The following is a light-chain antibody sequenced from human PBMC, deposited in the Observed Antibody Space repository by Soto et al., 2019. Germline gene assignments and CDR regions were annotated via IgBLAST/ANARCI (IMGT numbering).Light chain of an antibody. CDR2: KAS. CDR1: QRISNW. CDR3: QQYQTYPWT. Sequence: IQMTQSPSTLSASVGDRVTITCRASQRISNWLAWYQQKSGKAPKVLIYKASSLEGGVPSRFSGSGSGTEFTLTISSLQPDDFATYYCQQYQTYPWTFGQGTKVEIK. V-gene: IGKV1-5*03. J-gene: IGKJ1*01.